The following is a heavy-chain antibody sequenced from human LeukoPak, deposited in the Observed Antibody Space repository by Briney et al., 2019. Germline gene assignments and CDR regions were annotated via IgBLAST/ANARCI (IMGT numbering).Heavy chain of an antibody. D-gene: IGHD5/OR15-5a*01. CDR2: ISSSGRP. V-gene: IGHV4-4*07. J-gene: IGHJ4*02. Sequence: SSETLSLTCSVSGGSTSGYYWRWLRQPAGQGREWMGRISSSGRPNYNPSLKSRVTMSVDTSKNHFSLKLVSVTAADTAVYYCARLGDTVSTDRYFDYWGQGTLVSVSS. CDR3: ARLGDTVSTDRYFDY. CDR1: GGSTSGYY.